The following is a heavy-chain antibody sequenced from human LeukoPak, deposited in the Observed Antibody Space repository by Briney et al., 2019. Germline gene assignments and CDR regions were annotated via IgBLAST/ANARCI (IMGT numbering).Heavy chain of an antibody. CDR2: IYSGGST. J-gene: IGHJ4*02. CDR1: GFTVSSNY. CDR3: ARKQWLRGFSY. D-gene: IGHD6-19*01. V-gene: IGHV3-53*01. Sequence: SGGSLRLSCAASGFTVSSNYMSWVRQAPGKGLEWVSVIYSGGSTYYADSVKGRFTISRDNSKNTLYLQMNSLRAEDTAVYYCARKQWLRGFSYWGQGTLVTVSS.